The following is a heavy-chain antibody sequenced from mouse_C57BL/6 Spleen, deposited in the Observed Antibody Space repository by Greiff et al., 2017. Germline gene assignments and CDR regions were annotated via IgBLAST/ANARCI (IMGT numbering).Heavy chain of an antibody. CDR1: GYTFTSYT. V-gene: IGHV1-4*01. CDR3: ARLDPSSSYFGV. D-gene: IGHD1-1*01. CDR2: INPSSGYT. J-gene: IGHJ1*03. Sequence: QVQLQQSGAELARPGASVKMSCKASGYTFTSYTMHWVKQRPGQGLEWIGYINPSSGYTKYNQKFKDKATLTADKSSSTAYMQLSSLTSEDSAVYYCARLDPSSSYFGVWGTGTTVTVAS.